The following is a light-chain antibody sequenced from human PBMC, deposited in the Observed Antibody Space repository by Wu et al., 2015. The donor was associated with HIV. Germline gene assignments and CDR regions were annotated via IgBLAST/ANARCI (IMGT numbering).Light chain of an antibody. CDR3: QQYYNWPPYT. CDR1: QRVTSRY. CDR2: GSS. J-gene: IGKJ2*01. V-gene: IGKV3-15*01. Sequence: EIVLTQSPGTLSLSPGERATLSCRASQRVTSRYLAWYQQKPGQAPRLLIYGSSFTATGIPARFSGSGSGTEFTLTISNMQSEDFAVYYCQQYYNWPPYTFGQGTMLDIK.